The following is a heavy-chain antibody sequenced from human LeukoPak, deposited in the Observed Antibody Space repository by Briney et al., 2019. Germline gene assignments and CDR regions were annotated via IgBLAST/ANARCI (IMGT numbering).Heavy chain of an antibody. D-gene: IGHD5-24*01. CDR2: INHSGST. Sequence: PSETLSLTCAVYGGSFSGYYWSWIRQPPGKGLEWIGEINHSGSTNYNPSLKSRVTISVDTSKNQFSLKLSSVTAADTAVYYCARGAGWPIRRPSLGLGYWGQGTLVTVSS. J-gene: IGHJ4*02. CDR3: ARGAGWPIRRPSLGLGY. V-gene: IGHV4-34*01. CDR1: GGSFSGYY.